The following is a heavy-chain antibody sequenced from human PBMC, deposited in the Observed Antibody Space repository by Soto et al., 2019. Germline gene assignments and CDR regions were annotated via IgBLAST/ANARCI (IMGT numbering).Heavy chain of an antibody. CDR2: IKGSHAGGTT. CDR1: GFTFTKAY. Sequence: EVQLVESGGGLVEPGGSIRLSCVASGFTFTKAYMTWVRQAPGKGLEWVGRIKGSHAGGTTDYATSVKGRFTISRDDSKNTLYLQMNSLKTEDTSVYYCATEGEYPGSNFYGAYWGQGTLVTVSS. V-gene: IGHV3-15*01. J-gene: IGHJ4*02. CDR3: ATEGEYPGSNFYGAY. D-gene: IGHD1-26*01.